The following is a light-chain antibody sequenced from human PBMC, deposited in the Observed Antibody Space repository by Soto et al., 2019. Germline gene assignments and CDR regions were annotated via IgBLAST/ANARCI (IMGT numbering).Light chain of an antibody. V-gene: IGKV3-20*01. Sequence: EIVMTQSPATLSVSPGERATLSSRASQSISGNYLAWYQQKPGQAPRLLIFGASNRATGIPERFSGSGSGTDFTLTISRLEPQDSAMYYCQQYVISVTFGQGTRLEIK. J-gene: IGKJ5*01. CDR3: QQYVISVT. CDR1: QSISGNY. CDR2: GAS.